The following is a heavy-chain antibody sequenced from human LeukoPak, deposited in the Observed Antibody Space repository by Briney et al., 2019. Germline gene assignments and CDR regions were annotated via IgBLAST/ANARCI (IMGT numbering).Heavy chain of an antibody. CDR2: IIPILGIA. D-gene: IGHD4-23*01. J-gene: IGHJ3*02. CDR1: GGTFSSYA. CDR3: ASWTTVVTNAFDI. Sequence: ASVKVSCKASGGTFSSYAISWVRQAPGQGLEWMGRIIPILGIANYAQKFQGRVTITADKSTSTAYMELSSLRSEDTAVYYCASWTTVVTNAFDIWGQGTMVTVSS. V-gene: IGHV1-69*04.